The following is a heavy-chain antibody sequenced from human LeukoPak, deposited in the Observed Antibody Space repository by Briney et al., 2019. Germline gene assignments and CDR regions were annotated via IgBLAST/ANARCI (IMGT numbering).Heavy chain of an antibody. D-gene: IGHD3-10*01. V-gene: IGHV4-34*01. Sequence: PSETLSLTCAVYGGSFSSYYWSWIRQPPGKGLEWIGEINHSGSTNYNPSLKSRVTISVDTSKNQFSLKLSSVTAADTAVYYCARVLRGHAFDIWGQGTMVTVSS. CDR3: ARVLRGHAFDI. CDR2: INHSGST. CDR1: GGSFSSYY. J-gene: IGHJ3*02.